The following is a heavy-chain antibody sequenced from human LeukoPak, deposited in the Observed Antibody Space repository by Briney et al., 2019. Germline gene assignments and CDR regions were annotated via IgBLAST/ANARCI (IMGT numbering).Heavy chain of an antibody. J-gene: IGHJ4*02. CDR2: IHPNSGGT. CDR3: AREWEISGYDCFDY. D-gene: IGHD5-12*01. CDR1: GYTFTGYY. Sequence: ASVKDSCKASGYTFTGYYMYWVRQAPGQGLEWMGWIHPNSGGTRYAQQFQGRVTMTRDTSISTIYLEVSWLRSDDTAVYFCAREWEISGYDCFDYWGQGTLVSVSS. V-gene: IGHV1-2*02.